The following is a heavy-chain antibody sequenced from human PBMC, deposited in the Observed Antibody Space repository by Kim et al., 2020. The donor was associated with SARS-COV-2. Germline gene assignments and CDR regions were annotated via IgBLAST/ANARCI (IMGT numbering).Heavy chain of an antibody. CDR1: GFTFRTYW. CDR2: ISPGGDEK. J-gene: IGHJ4*02. V-gene: IGHV3-7*03. Sequence: GGSLRLSCVASGFTFRTYWMTWVRQAPGTGLEWVANISPGGDEKNYVDSVKGRFTISGDNAKNSLFLQLNNLRAEDSAVYYCANGGWLDYWGQGTLVTVS. CDR3: ANGGWLDY. D-gene: IGHD3-10*01.